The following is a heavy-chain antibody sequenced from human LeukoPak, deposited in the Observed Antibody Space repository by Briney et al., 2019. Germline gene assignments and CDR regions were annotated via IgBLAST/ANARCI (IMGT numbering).Heavy chain of an antibody. D-gene: IGHD2-21*02. V-gene: IGHV4-4*07. CDR2: IYTSGST. CDR3: ARGLMISELVTAFDY. Sequence: SETLSLTCTVSGASISSYYWSWIRQPAGKGLEWIGRIYTSGSTNYNPSLKSRVTLSVDTSKNQFSLKLSSVTAADTAVYYCARGLMISELVTAFDYWGQGTLVTVSS. J-gene: IGHJ4*02. CDR1: GASISSYY.